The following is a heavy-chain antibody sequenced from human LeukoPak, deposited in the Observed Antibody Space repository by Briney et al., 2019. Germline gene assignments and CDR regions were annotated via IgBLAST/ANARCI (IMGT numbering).Heavy chain of an antibody. Sequence: PSETLSLTCTVSGGSISSSSYYWGWIRQPPGKGLEWIGSIYYSGSTYYNPSLKSRVTISVDTSKNQFSLKLSSVTAADTAVYYCARWARIAAAGHINWFDPWGQGTLVTVSS. J-gene: IGHJ5*02. CDR2: IYYSGST. D-gene: IGHD6-13*01. CDR1: GGSISSSSYY. V-gene: IGHV4-39*01. CDR3: ARWARIAAAGHINWFDP.